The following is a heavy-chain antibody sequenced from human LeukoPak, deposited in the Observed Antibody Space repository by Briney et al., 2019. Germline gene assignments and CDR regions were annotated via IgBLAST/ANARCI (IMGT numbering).Heavy chain of an antibody. V-gene: IGHV3-7*03. CDR2: IRKDGSGE. Sequence: ERSLRLSCEASGFNFHNFAMHWVRQAPGKGLEWVANIRKDGSGEHYVDSVEGRFTISRDNAKNSLYLQMNSLRAEDTALYYCARDTSPHIAGLYYDVFDIWGQGTMVTVSS. J-gene: IGHJ3*02. CDR3: ARDTSPHIAGLYYDVFDI. D-gene: IGHD3-3*01. CDR1: GFNFHNFA.